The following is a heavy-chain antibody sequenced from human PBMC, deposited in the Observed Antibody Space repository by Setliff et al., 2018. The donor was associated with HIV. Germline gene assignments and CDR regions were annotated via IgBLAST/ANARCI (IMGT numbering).Heavy chain of an antibody. J-gene: IGHJ6*03. V-gene: IGHV1-69*10. CDR3: ASAYDYYMDV. CDR1: GYSFSKYG. Sequence: ASVKVSCKASGYSFSKYGISWVRQAPGQGLEWMGGIIPILGMAKYTQKFQGRVTITADKSTSTAYMELSSLKSEDTAVYYCASAYDYYMDVWGKGTTVTVSS. CDR2: IIPILGMA.